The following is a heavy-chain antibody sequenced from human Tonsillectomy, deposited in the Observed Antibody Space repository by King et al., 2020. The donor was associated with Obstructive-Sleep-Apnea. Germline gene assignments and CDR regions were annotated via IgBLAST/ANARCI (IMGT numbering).Heavy chain of an antibody. D-gene: IGHD3-22*01. CDR3: AKGDYYDSSGYPYYFDN. Sequence: VQLVESGGGVVQPGRSLRLSCAAAGFTFSSYGMHWVRQAPGKGLEWVAVIWYDVSKEHYVVSVKGRFTISRDNSKSTLYRQMNSLRAEETAIDYCAKGDYYDSSGYPYYFDNWGQGTLVTVSS. J-gene: IGHJ4*02. CDR2: IWYDVSKE. V-gene: IGHV3-33*06. CDR1: GFTFSSYG.